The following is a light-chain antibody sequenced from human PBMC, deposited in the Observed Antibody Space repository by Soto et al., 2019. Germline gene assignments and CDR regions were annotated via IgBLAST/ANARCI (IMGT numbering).Light chain of an antibody. V-gene: IGLV2-14*01. J-gene: IGLJ2*01. CDR1: SSDVGGYNS. CDR3: SSYTSSSTVI. Sequence: QSALTQPASVSGSPGQSITISCTGTSSDVGGYNSVSWYQQYPGKAPKLVIYDVTNRPSGVSNRFSGSKSVNTASLTISGLQAEDEADYYCSSYTSSSTVIFGGGTKLTVL. CDR2: DVT.